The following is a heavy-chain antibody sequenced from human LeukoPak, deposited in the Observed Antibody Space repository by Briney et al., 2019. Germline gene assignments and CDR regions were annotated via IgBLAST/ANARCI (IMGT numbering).Heavy chain of an antibody. CDR3: ARDAGGYSSL. J-gene: IGHJ4*02. D-gene: IGHD5-12*01. V-gene: IGHV1-2*02. CDR2: IHSNSGET. CDR1: GYTFTGYY. Sequence: ASVKVSCKASGYTFTGYYVHWVRQAPGQGLQWMGWIHSNSGETNYSPKFQGRVTMTRDTSISTAYMEVARLTSDDTAVYFCARDAGGYSSLWGQGTLVTVSS.